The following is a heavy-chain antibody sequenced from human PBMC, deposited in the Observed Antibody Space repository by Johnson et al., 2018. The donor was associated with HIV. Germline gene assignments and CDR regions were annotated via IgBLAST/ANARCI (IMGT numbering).Heavy chain of an antibody. Sequence: EVQLVESGGGVIRPGGSLRLSCAVSGFMFDDYGMTWVRQAPGKGLEWVSGINWNGGRTGYADSVKGRFTISRDNAKNSLYLQMNSLRAEDTALYYCAREMVVAGAFDIWGQGTMVTVSS. J-gene: IGHJ3*02. CDR3: AREMVVAGAFDI. CDR2: INWNGGRT. CDR1: GFMFDDYG. D-gene: IGHD2-21*01. V-gene: IGHV3-20*04.